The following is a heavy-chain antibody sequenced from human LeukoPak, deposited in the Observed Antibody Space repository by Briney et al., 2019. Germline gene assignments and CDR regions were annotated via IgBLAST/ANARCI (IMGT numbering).Heavy chain of an antibody. J-gene: IGHJ6*03. Sequence: SETLSLTCAVYGGSFSGYYWSWIRQPPGKGLEWIGEINHSGSTNYNPSLKSRVTISVDTSKNQFSLKLSSVTAADTAVYYCARQGGRWRYYYYYMDVWGKGTTVTISS. CDR2: INHSGST. CDR1: GGSFSGYY. CDR3: ARQGGRWRYYYYYMDV. D-gene: IGHD2-15*01. V-gene: IGHV4-34*01.